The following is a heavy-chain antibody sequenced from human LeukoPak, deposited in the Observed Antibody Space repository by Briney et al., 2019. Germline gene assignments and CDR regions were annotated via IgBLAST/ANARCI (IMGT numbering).Heavy chain of an antibody. CDR3: ARDRWSFDY. V-gene: IGHV4-38-2*02. J-gene: IGHJ4*02. Sequence: SETLSLTCTVSGYSISSGYYWGWIRQPPGKGLEWIGSIYHSGSTYYNPSLKSRVTISVDTSKNQFSLKLSSVTAADTAVYYCARDRWSFDYWGQGTLVTVSS. CDR2: IYHSGST. CDR1: GYSISSGYY. D-gene: IGHD4-23*01.